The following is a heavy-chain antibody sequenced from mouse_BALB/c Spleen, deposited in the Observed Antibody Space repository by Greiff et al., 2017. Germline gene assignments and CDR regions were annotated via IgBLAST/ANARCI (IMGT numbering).Heavy chain of an antibody. Sequence: VQLKESGAELVRPGALVKLSCKASGFNIKDYYMHWVKQRPEQGLEWIGWIDPENGNTIYDPKFQGKASITADTSSNTAYLQLSSLTSEDTAVYYCARGVLKLRLYYAMDYWGQGTSVTVSS. J-gene: IGHJ4*01. CDR2: IDPENGNT. CDR3: ARGVLKLRLYYAMDY. CDR1: GFNIKDYY. V-gene: IGHV14-1*02. D-gene: IGHD1-1*01.